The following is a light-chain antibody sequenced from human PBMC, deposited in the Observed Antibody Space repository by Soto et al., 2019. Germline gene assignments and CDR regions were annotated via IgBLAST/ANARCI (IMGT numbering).Light chain of an antibody. CDR3: QQSYSTLFS. Sequence: DIQMTQSPTSLSASVGDKITITFRASQTIIRYLNWYQQKVGRAPNLLIYAASSLQSGVPSRFSGSGSGTEFTLTISSLQPEDFATYYCQQSYSTLFSFGPGTKVDIK. V-gene: IGKV1-39*01. CDR1: QTIIRY. CDR2: AAS. J-gene: IGKJ3*01.